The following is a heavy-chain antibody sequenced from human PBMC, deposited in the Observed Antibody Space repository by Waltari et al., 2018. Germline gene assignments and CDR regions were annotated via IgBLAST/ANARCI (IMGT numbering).Heavy chain of an antibody. CDR2: IYTSGST. J-gene: IGHJ3*02. Sequence: QVQLQESGPGLVKPSQTLSLTCTVSGGSIRSGSYYWSWIRQPAGEGLEWIGRIYTSGSTNYNPSLKSRVTISVDTSKNQFSLKLSSVTAADTAVYYCAISTYYYDSSGYRGAFDIWGQGTMVTVSS. CDR1: GGSIRSGSYY. V-gene: IGHV4-61*02. D-gene: IGHD3-22*01. CDR3: AISTYYYDSSGYRGAFDI.